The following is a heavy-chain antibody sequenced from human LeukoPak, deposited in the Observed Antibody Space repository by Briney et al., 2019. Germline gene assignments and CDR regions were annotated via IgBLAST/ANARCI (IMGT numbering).Heavy chain of an antibody. CDR2: ISSSSSYI. CDR3: ARMFGELKVSPVDY. CDR1: GFTFSSYS. Sequence: PGGSLRLSCAASGFTFSSYSMNWVRQAPGKGLEWVSSISSSSSYIYYADSVKGRFTISRDNAKNSLYLQMNSLRAEDTAVYYCARMFGELKVSPVDYWGQGTLVTVSS. D-gene: IGHD3-10*02. J-gene: IGHJ4*02. V-gene: IGHV3-21*01.